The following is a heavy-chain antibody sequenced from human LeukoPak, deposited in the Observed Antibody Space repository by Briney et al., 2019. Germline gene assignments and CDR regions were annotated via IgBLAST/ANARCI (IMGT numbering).Heavy chain of an antibody. V-gene: IGHV3-74*01. CDR3: AREPSIKLAFPPATEDY. J-gene: IGHJ4*02. D-gene: IGHD2-2*01. Sequence: GGSLRLSCAASGFTFSSYWMQWVRQVPGKGLVWVSRINNDGSSTSYADSVKGRFTISRDNAKDTLYLQMNSLRAEDTAVYYCAREPSIKLAFPPATEDYWGQGTLVTVSS. CDR2: INNDGSST. CDR1: GFTFSSYW.